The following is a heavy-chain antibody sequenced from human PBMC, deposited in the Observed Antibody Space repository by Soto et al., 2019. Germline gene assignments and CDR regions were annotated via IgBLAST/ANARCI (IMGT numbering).Heavy chain of an antibody. CDR3: AREPTYFDY. V-gene: IGHV1-18*01. CDR2: ISAYTGNT. J-gene: IGHJ4*02. Sequence: QVQLVQSGAEVKKPGASVKVSCKASGYTFTSYGISWVRQAPGQGLVWMAWISAYTGNTKYAQKLPGSVTLTTHTSTSTAYMEMRSLRPDDTAVYYCAREPTYFDYWGQGTLFNVSS. CDR1: GYTFTSYG.